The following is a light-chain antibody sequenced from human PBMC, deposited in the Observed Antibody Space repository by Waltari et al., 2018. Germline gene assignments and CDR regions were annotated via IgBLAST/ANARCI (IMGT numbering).Light chain of an antibody. CDR3: QQYYDGRT. CDR2: AAS. J-gene: IGKJ5*01. V-gene: IGKV1-NL1*01. CDR1: QGISNS. Sequence: DIQMTQSPSSLSAFVGDRVTITCRASQGISNSLAWYQHKPGKPPKLLLYAASTLQSGVPSRFSGFGSGTDYTLIITSLHPEDFATYHCQQYYDGRTFGQGTRLEIK.